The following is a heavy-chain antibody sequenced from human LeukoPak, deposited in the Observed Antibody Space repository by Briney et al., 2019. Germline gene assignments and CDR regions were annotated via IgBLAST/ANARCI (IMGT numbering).Heavy chain of an antibody. Sequence: SETLSLTCTVSADSISTYYWNWIRLAPGPGLEWIGNLSTSGDTDYNPSLKSRVTISMDTPKNQVSLKLSSVTAADTAVYFCACAPNWNFFDYWGQGILVTVSS. D-gene: IGHD1-20*01. CDR3: ACAPNWNFFDY. CDR2: LSTSGDT. J-gene: IGHJ4*02. CDR1: ADSISTYY. V-gene: IGHV4-4*09.